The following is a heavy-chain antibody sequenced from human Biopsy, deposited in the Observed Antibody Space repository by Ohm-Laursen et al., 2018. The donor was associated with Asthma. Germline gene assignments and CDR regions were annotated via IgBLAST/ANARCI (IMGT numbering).Heavy chain of an antibody. Sequence: SLRLSCTASGFSFSNFAIHWVRQAPGKGLEWVGVISKDASTQDYADPVKGRFTMARDNSKNTLDLQMNSLREEDTAVYYCAREGVAGTHIEDWGQGTLVTVSS. V-gene: IGHV3-30*01. CDR2: ISKDASTQ. D-gene: IGHD6-19*01. CDR3: AREGVAGTHIED. CDR1: GFSFSNFA. J-gene: IGHJ4*02.